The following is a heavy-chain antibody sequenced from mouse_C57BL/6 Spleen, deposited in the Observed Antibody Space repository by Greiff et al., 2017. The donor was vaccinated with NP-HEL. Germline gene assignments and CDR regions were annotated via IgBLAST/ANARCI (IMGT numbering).Heavy chain of an antibody. D-gene: IGHD4-1*01. Sequence: QVQLQQSGPELVKPGASVKISCKASGYAFSSSWMNWVKQRPGKGLEWIGRIYPGDGDTNYNGKFKGKATLTADKSSSTAYMQLSSLTSEDSAVYFSARSELAPYYFDYWGQGTTLTVSS. CDR1: GYAFSSSW. J-gene: IGHJ2*01. CDR2: IYPGDGDT. CDR3: ARSELAPYYFDY. V-gene: IGHV1-82*01.